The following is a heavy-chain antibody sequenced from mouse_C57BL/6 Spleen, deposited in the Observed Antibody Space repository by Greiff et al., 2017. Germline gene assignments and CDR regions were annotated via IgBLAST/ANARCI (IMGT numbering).Heavy chain of an antibody. CDR3: ARCSKYAMDY. CDR1: GFTFSDYG. Sequence: EVKVVESGGGLVKPGGSLKLSCAASGFTFSDYGMHWVRQAPEKGLEWVAYISSGSSTIYYADTVKGRFTISRDNAKNTLFLQMTSLRSEDTAMYYCARCSKYAMDYWGQGTSVTVSS. V-gene: IGHV5-17*01. CDR2: ISSGSSTI. D-gene: IGHD1-1*01. J-gene: IGHJ4*01.